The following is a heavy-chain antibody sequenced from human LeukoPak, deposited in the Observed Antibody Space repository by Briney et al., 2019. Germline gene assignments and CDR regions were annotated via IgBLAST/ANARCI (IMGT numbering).Heavy chain of an antibody. D-gene: IGHD3-10*01. J-gene: IGHJ4*02. Sequence: SETLSLTCTVSGGSISSYYWTWIRQPPGKGLEWIGFVYYSGSTNYNPSLKNRLTISLDASKKQFFLKQSSVTAADTAVYYCARVGSGSYLDYWGQGTLVTVSS. V-gene: IGHV4-59*01. CDR1: GGSISSYY. CDR3: ARVGSGSYLDY. CDR2: VYYSGST.